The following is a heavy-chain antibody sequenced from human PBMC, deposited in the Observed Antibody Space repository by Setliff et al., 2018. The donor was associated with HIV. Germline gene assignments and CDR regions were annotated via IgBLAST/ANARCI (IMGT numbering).Heavy chain of an antibody. V-gene: IGHV1-18*01. CDR3: VRLTADRTNYYYYMDV. J-gene: IGHJ6*03. Sequence: ASVKVSCKASGYSLSTYAISWVRQAPGQGLEWMGWIDSNNGNRNFAQKFRGRVTMTTDISTNTAYMEVRSLSFDDTAVYYCVRLTADRTNYYYYMDVWGKGTTVNVS. D-gene: IGHD2-8*01. CDR1: GYSLSTYA. CDR2: IDSNNGNR.